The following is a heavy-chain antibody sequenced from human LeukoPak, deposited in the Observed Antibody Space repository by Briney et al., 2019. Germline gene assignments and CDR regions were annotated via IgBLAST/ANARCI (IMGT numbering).Heavy chain of an antibody. V-gene: IGHV1-69*05. Sequence: ASVKVSCKASGGTFSSYAISWARQAPGQGLEWMGGIIPIFGTANYAQKFQGRVTITTDESTSTAYMELSSLRSEDTAVYYCAIGYYYYYMDVWGKGTTVTVSS. D-gene: IGHD3-16*01. J-gene: IGHJ6*03. CDR1: GGTFSSYA. CDR2: IIPIFGTA. CDR3: AIGYYYYYMDV.